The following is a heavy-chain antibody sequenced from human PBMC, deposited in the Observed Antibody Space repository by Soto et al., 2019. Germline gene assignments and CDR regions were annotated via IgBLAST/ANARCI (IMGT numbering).Heavy chain of an antibody. CDR1: GFTFSSHW. D-gene: IGHD2-2*01. J-gene: IGHJ3*02. CDR3: TREAGYCSRTSCYRRAFDS. Sequence: EVQLVESGGDLVQPGGSLRLSCAASGFTFSSHWMHWVRRVPGKGLVWVSHINTDGGITGYADSVKGRFTISRDNAKNTLYLQMNGLRVEDTTVYYSTREAGYCSRTSCYRRAFDSWGQGTMVTVSS. CDR2: INTDGGIT. V-gene: IGHV3-74*01.